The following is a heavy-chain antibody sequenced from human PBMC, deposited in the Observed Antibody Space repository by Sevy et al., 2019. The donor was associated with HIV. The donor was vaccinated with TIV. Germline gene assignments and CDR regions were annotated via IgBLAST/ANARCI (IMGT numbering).Heavy chain of an antibody. Sequence: GGYLRLSCAASGFTFTDSSIHWVRQASGKGLEWVGRIRAKSYTDATPHAASVKGRFTISRDDSKNTVFLQMSGLKSDDTAVYYCTRTWSSSFFPDFDYWGQGSLVTVSS. CDR2: IRAKSYTDAT. CDR1: GFTFTDSS. D-gene: IGHD3-3*01. J-gene: IGHJ4*02. V-gene: IGHV3-73*01. CDR3: TRTWSSSFFPDFDY.